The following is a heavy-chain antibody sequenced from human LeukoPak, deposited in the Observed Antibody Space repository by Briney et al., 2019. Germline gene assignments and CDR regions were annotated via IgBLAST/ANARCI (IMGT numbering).Heavy chain of an antibody. CDR2: IYYSGST. D-gene: IGHD2-21*02. CDR1: GGSISSSSYY. J-gene: IGHJ5*02. CDR3: ARVKHIVVVTAIHWFDP. Sequence: SETLSLTCTVSGGSISSSSYYWGWIRQPPGKGREWIGSIYYSGSTYYHPSLKSRVTISVDTSKNQFSLKLSPVTAADTAVYYCARVKHIVVVTAIHWFDPWGQGTLVTVSS. V-gene: IGHV4-39*07.